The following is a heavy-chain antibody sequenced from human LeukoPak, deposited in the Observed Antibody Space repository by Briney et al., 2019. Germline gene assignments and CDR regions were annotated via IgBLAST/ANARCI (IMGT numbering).Heavy chain of an antibody. CDR1: GYTFTGYY. D-gene: IGHD2-15*01. Sequence: GASVKVSCKASGYTFTGYYMLWVRQAPGQGLEWMGWINPNSGGTNYAQKFQGRVTMTRDTSISTAYMELSRLRSDDTAVYYCARDHCSGGSCYYYFDYWGQGTLVTVSS. V-gene: IGHV1-2*02. CDR2: INPNSGGT. J-gene: IGHJ4*02. CDR3: ARDHCSGGSCYYYFDY.